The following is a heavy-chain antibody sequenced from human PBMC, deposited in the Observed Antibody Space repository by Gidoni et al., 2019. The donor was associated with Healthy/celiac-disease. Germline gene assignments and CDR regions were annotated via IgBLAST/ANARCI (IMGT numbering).Heavy chain of an antibody. V-gene: IGHV3-33*01. CDR2: IWYDGSNK. CDR1: GFTFSSYG. J-gene: IGHJ6*02. CDR3: ARDQVIAARLRVGGRYYYGMDV. D-gene: IGHD6-6*01. Sequence: QVQLVESGGGVVQPGRSLRLSCAASGFTFSSYGIHCVRQAPGKGLEWVAVIWYDGSNKYYADSVKGRFTISRDNSKNTLYLKMNSMRAEDTAVYYCARDQVIAARLRVGGRYYYGMDVWGQGTTVTVSS.